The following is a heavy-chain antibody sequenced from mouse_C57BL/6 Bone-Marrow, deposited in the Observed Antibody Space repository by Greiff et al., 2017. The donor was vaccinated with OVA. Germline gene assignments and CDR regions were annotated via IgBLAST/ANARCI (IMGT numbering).Heavy chain of an antibody. CDR1: GYTFTSYW. V-gene: IGHV1-59*01. CDR3: ARSRQLRLWFAY. CDR2: IDPSDSYT. J-gene: IGHJ3*01. Sequence: QVQLKQPGAELVRPGTSVKLSCKASGYTFTSYWMHWVKQRPGQGLEWIGVIDPSDSYTNYNQKFKGKATLTVDTSSSTAYMQLSSLTSEDSAVYYCARSRQLRLWFAYWGQGTLVTVSA. D-gene: IGHD3-2*02.